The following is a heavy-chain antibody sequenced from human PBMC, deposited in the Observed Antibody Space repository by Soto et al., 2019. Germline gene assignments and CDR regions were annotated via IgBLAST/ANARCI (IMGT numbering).Heavy chain of an antibody. CDR1: GGTFSNYA. J-gene: IGHJ5*02. V-gene: IGHV1-69*01. D-gene: IGHD2-2*03. CDR2: IIPIFGTA. CDR3: ARALLGYCSSTSCSPFDP. Sequence: QVQLVQSGAEVKKPGSSVKVSCKASGGTFSNYAISWVRQAPGQGLEWMGGIIPIFGTANYAQQFQGRVTITADESTGTAYMELSSLRSEDTAMYYCARALLGYCSSTSCSPFDPWGQGTLVTVSS.